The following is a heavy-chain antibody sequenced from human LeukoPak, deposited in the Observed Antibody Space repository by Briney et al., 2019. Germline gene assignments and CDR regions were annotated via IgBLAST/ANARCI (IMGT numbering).Heavy chain of an antibody. CDR1: GGSISSSSYY. CDR3: ARGQLELPVLLDP. V-gene: IGHV4-39*07. CDR2: IYYSGST. J-gene: IGHJ5*02. D-gene: IGHD1-7*01. Sequence: PSETLSLTCTVSGGSISSSSYYWGWIRQPPGKGLEWIGSIYYSGSTYYNPSLKSRVTISVDTSKNQFSLKLSSVTAADTAVYYCARGQLELPVLLDPWGQGTLVTVSS.